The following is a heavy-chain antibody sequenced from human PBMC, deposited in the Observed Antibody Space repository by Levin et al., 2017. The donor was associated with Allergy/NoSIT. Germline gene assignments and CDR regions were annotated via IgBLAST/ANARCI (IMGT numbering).Heavy chain of an antibody. D-gene: IGHD6-13*01. V-gene: IGHV4-4*02. J-gene: IGHJ5*02. Sequence: SETLSLTCAVSGGSINSSNWWSWVRQPPEKGLEWIGEIYHSGSTNYNPSLKSRVTISVDKSKNQFSLKLSSVTAADTAVYYCARGSAGSVYWFDPWGQGTLVTVSS. CDR2: IYHSGST. CDR1: GGSINSSNW. CDR3: ARGSAGSVYWFDP.